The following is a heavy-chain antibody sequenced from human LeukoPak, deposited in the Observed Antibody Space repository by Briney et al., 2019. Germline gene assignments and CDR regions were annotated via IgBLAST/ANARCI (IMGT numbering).Heavy chain of an antibody. CDR3: AREGGPIAAAASDAFDI. D-gene: IGHD6-13*01. Sequence: SVKVSCKASGGTFSSYAISWVRQAPGQGLEWMGGIIPIFGTANYAQKFQGRVTITADKSTSTAYMELSSLGSDDTAVYYCAREGGPIAAAASDAFDIWGQGTMVTVSS. CDR1: GGTFSSYA. CDR2: IIPIFGTA. V-gene: IGHV1-69*06. J-gene: IGHJ3*02.